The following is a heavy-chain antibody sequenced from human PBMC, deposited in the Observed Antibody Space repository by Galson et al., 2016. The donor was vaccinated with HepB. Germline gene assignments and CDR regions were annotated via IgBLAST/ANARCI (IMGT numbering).Heavy chain of an antibody. CDR3: ARVSVAEYYYYYMDV. J-gene: IGHJ6*03. Sequence: SLRLSCAASGFTFSSYWMSWVRQAPGKGLEWVAYISSSSRYTNPADSVKGRFTISRDNAKKSLYLQMNSLRAEDTAVYYCARVSVAEYYYYYMDVWGKGATVTVSS. CDR2: ISSSSRYT. V-gene: IGHV3-11*06. D-gene: IGHD6-19*01. CDR1: GFTFSSYW.